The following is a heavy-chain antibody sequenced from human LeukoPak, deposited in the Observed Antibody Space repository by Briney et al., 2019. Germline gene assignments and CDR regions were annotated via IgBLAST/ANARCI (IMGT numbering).Heavy chain of an antibody. CDR2: IRYDGSNK. D-gene: IGHD3-22*01. Sequence: PGGSLRLSCAASGFTFSSYGMHWVRHAPGKGLEWVAFIRYDGSNKYYADSVKGRFTISRDNSKNTLFLQMSSPRVEDTAVYYCGRDVSDTVVVITHNFDFWGQGTLVTVSS. J-gene: IGHJ4*02. CDR3: GRDVSDTVVVITHNFDF. V-gene: IGHV3-30*02. CDR1: GFTFSSYG.